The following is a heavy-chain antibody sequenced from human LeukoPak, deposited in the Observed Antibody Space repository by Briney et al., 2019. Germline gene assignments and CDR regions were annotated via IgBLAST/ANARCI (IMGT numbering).Heavy chain of an antibody. V-gene: IGHV3-20*04. CDR2: INWNGGSI. D-gene: IGHD2-2*01. J-gene: IGHJ5*02. CDR1: GFTFDDYG. CDR3: ARDQEGDCSSTSCYYGPSNWFDP. Sequence: PGGSLRLSCAASGFTFDDYGMSWVRQAPGKGLEWVSGINWNGGSIGYADSVKGRFTISRDNAKNSLYLQMNSLRAEDTALYYCARDQEGDCSSTSCYYGPSNWFDPWGQGTLVTVSS.